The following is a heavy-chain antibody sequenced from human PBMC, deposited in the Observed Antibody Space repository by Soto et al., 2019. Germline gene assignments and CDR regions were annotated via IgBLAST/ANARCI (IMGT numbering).Heavy chain of an antibody. CDR3: ARGRTSSPTPGDY. D-gene: IGHD2-2*01. Sequence: QVQLQESGPGLVKPSQTLSLTCTVSGGSISSGGYYWSWIRQHPGKGLEGIGYIYYRGSTYYNPSLKSRVTISVDTSKNQFSMKLSSVTAADTAVYYCARGRTSSPTPGDYWGQGTLVTVSS. CDR2: IYYRGST. J-gene: IGHJ4*02. V-gene: IGHV4-31*03. CDR1: GGSISSGGYY.